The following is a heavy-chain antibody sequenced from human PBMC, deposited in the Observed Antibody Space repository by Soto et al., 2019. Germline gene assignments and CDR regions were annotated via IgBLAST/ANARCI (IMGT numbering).Heavy chain of an antibody. Sequence: ESGGGLVQPGGSLRLSCAASGFTLGAYSMHWVRQAPGKGLEWVSYISSSSSTIYYADSVKGRFTISRDNAKNSLYLQMNSLRDEDTAVYYCARDATRCGGGTCFDYWGQGTLVTVSS. CDR3: ARDATRCGGGTCFDY. V-gene: IGHV3-48*02. D-gene: IGHD2-15*01. CDR1: GFTLGAYS. CDR2: ISSSSSTI. J-gene: IGHJ4*02.